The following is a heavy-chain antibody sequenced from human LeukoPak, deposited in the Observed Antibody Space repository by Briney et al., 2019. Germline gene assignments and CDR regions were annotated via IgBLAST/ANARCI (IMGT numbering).Heavy chain of an antibody. V-gene: IGHV1-8*01. Sequence: ASVKVSCKASGYTFTSYDINWVRQATGQGLEWMGWMNPNSGNTGYAQKFQGRVTMTRNTSISTAYMELSSLRSEDTAVYYCARGIRYFDWLLLPALWGQGTTVSLPS. D-gene: IGHD3-9*01. CDR1: GYTFTSYD. CDR3: ARGIRYFDWLLLPAL. CDR2: MNPNSGNT. J-gene: IGHJ6*02.